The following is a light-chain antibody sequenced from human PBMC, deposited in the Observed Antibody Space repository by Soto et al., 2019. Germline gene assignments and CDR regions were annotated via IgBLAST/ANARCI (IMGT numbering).Light chain of an antibody. V-gene: IGKV1-5*01. Sequence: SHMVHNTTTLSASIGDRVTITCRASQSLNGWFAWDQQTPGKAPKLLISDAFRLQSGVPSRFSGSGSGTDFTLTISSLQPGDSATYYCLQYNSYPWTFGRGTIVDVK. J-gene: IGKJ1*01. CDR1: QSLNGW. CDR2: DAF. CDR3: LQYNSYPWT.